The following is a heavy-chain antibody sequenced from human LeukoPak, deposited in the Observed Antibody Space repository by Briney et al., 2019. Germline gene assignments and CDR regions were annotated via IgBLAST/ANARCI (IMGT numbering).Heavy chain of an antibody. CDR1: GFTFSRYW. CDR2: IKEDGSEK. Sequence: GGSLRLSCAASGFTFSRYWMSWVRQAPGRGLEWVANIKEDGSEKDYVDSVKGRFTTSRDGAKNSLHLQMNSLRAEDTAVYYCARAGYSNSCFDYWGQGTLVTVSS. CDR3: ARAGYSNSCFDY. V-gene: IGHV3-7*04. D-gene: IGHD6-13*01. J-gene: IGHJ4*02.